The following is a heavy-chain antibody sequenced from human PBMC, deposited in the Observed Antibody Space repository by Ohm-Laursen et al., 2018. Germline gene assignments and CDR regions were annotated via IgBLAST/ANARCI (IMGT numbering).Heavy chain of an antibody. CDR2: INHSGST. D-gene: IGHD3-3*01. CDR1: GGSFSGYY. Sequence: SGTLSLTWAVYGGSFSGYYWSWIRQPPGKGLEWIGEINHSGSTNYNPSVKSRVTISVDTSKNQFSLKLSSVTAADTAVYYCARGWIFGVVITRMDVWGQGTTVTVSS. V-gene: IGHV4-34*01. CDR3: ARGWIFGVVITRMDV. J-gene: IGHJ6*02.